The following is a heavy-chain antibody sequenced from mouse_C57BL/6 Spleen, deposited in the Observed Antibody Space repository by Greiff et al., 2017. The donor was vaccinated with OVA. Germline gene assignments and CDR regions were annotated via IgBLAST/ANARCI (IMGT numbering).Heavy chain of an antibody. J-gene: IGHJ1*03. CDR2: ISNGGGST. V-gene: IGHV5-12*01. Sequence: EVKVEESGGGLVQPGGSLKLSCAASGFTFSDYYMYWVRQTPEKRLEWVAYISNGGGSTYYPDTVKGRFTISRDNAKNTLYLQMSRLKSEDTAMYYCARQRDWYFDVWGTGTTVTVSS. CDR1: GFTFSDYY. CDR3: ARQRDWYFDV.